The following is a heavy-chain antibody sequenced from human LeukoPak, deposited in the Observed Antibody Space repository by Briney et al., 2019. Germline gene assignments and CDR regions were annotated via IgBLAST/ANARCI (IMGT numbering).Heavy chain of an antibody. CDR1: GFTFSSYG. D-gene: IGHD3-9*01. V-gene: IGHV3-30*18. J-gene: IGHJ4*02. Sequence: GGSLRLSCAASGFTFSSYGMHWVRQAPGKGLEWVAVISYYGSNKYYADSVKGRFTISRDNSKNTLYLQMNSLRAEDTAVYYCAKEQTEGYYDILTGYYYFDFWGQGTLVTVSS. CDR2: ISYYGSNK. CDR3: AKEQTEGYYDILTGYYYFDF.